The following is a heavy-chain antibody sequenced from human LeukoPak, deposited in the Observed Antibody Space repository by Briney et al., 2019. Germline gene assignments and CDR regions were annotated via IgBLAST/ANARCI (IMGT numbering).Heavy chain of an antibody. CDR2: INSDGSWT. Sequence: GGSLRLSCAASGNYWMHWVRQTPGKGLVWVSHINSDGSWTSYADSVKGRFTISKDNAKNTVYLQMNSLRAEDTAVYYCVSFYETYWGRGTLVTVSS. CDR3: VSFYETY. CDR1: GNYW. V-gene: IGHV3-74*01. D-gene: IGHD2/OR15-2a*01. J-gene: IGHJ4*02.